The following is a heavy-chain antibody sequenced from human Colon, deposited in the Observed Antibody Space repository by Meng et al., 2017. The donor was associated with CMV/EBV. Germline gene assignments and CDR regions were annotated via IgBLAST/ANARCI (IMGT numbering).Heavy chain of an antibody. V-gene: IGHV4-30-4*08. D-gene: IGHD3-10*01. CDR2: VYWNGDA. CDR1: GGPIDSGDFY. CDR3: ASVEGVHSYRMDG. Sequence: SETLSLTCSVSGGPIDSGDFYWSWIREPPGKGLEWIGYVYWNGDAYYNPSLKDRVTISVDTSKKQFSLKVSSMTAADTAVYYCASVEGVHSYRMDGWGQGTTVTVSS. J-gene: IGHJ6*02.